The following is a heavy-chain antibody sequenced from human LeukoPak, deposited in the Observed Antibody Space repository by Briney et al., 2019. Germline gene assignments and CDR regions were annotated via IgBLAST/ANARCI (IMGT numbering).Heavy chain of an antibody. Sequence: GESLRLSCAASGFTFNNYWMHWVRQAPGKGLVWVSRINSDGSSTSYADSVKGRFTISRDNAKNTRYLQMNSLRAEDTAVYYCARIPGIAADSWGQGTLVTVSS. CDR1: GFTFNNYW. CDR2: INSDGSST. D-gene: IGHD6-13*01. V-gene: IGHV3-74*01. J-gene: IGHJ5*01. CDR3: ARIPGIAADS.